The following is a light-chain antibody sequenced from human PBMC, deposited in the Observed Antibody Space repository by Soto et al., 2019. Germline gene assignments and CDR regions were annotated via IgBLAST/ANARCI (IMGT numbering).Light chain of an antibody. CDR2: DVS. Sequence: QSALTQPASVSGSPGQSITISCTGTSSDVGGYNYVSWYQQHPGKAPKLVISDVSNRPSGISNRFSGSKSGNTASLTISGLQAEDEGDYYCASYTSSTTYVFGTGTKVTVL. CDR1: SSDVGGYNY. CDR3: ASYTSSTTYV. J-gene: IGLJ1*01. V-gene: IGLV2-14*01.